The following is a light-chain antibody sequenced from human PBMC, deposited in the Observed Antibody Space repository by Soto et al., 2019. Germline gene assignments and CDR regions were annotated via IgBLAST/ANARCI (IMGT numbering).Light chain of an antibody. CDR2: LGS. Sequence: DIVMTQSPLSLPVTPGEPASISCRSSQSLLHSNGYTYLDWYLQKPGQSPQLLIYLGSNRASGVPDRFSGSGSGTDFTLKISRVEAEYVGVYYCMQALQTRTFGQGTKAEIK. J-gene: IGKJ1*01. CDR3: MQALQTRT. CDR1: QSLLHSNGYTY. V-gene: IGKV2-28*01.